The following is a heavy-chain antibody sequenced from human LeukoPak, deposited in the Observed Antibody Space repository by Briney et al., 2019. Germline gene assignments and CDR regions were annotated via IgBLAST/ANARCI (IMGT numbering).Heavy chain of an antibody. CDR1: GGSFTGYY. CDR2: INHSGST. J-gene: IGHJ5*02. Sequence: SETLCLTCAVYGGSFTGYYWSWIRQPPGKELERIGEINHSGSTNYNPSLKRRVTISVDTSKNQFSLKLSSVTAADTAVYYCAPGGWRLDPWGQGTLVTVSS. V-gene: IGHV4-34*01. CDR3: APGGWRLDP. D-gene: IGHD3-10*01.